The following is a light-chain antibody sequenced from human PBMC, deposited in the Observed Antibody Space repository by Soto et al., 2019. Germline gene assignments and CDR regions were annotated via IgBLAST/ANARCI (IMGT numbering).Light chain of an antibody. J-gene: IGKJ1*01. CDR2: GAS. Sequence: EIVMTQSPATLSVSPGERATLSCRASQSVSSNLACYQQKPGQAPRLLIYGASTSATVIPARFSGSGSGTEFPLTISSLQSEEFAIYSCQQYNKWPPWTFGQGTKVQIK. CDR3: QQYNKWPPWT. CDR1: QSVSSN. V-gene: IGKV3-15*01.